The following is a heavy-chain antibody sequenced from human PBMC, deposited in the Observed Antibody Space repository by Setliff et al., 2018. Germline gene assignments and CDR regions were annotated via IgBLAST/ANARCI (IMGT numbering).Heavy chain of an antibody. CDR1: GFVFITYA. Sequence: ASVKVSCKTSGFVFITYAITWVRQAPGQGLEWMGWINTNTGNPSYAQGFTGRFVFSLDTSVSTAYLQINSLEAEDSAVYYCGRASRFGTIVYRGDYYMDVWGKGTTVTVSS. J-gene: IGHJ6*03. V-gene: IGHV7-4-1*02. CDR2: INTNTGNP. CDR3: GRASRFGTIVYRGDYYMDV. D-gene: IGHD3-10*01.